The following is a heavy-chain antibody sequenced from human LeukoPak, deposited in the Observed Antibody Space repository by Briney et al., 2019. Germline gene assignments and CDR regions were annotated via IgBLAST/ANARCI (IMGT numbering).Heavy chain of an antibody. CDR3: ARGCSGGSCYPAHFDY. Sequence: PSETLSLTCAVSGYSISSGYYWGWIRQPPGKGLEWIGEINHSGSTNYNPSLKSRVTISVDTSKNQFSLKLSSVTAADTAVYYCARGCSGGSCYPAHFDYWGQGTLVTVSS. CDR1: GYSISSGYY. D-gene: IGHD2-15*01. CDR2: INHSGST. V-gene: IGHV4-38-2*01. J-gene: IGHJ4*02.